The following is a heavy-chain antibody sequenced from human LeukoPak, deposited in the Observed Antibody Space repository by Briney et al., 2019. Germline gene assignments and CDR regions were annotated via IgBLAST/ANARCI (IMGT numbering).Heavy chain of an antibody. CDR1: GFTFSSYG. CDR3: ARGFGEFDY. D-gene: IGHD3-3*01. J-gene: IGHJ4*02. V-gene: IGHV3-30*02. Sequence: GGSLRLSCAASGFTFSSYGMHWVRQAPGKGLEWVAFIHYDGSNIYYADSVRGRFTVSRDNSKNTLYLKMNSLRTEDTAVYYCARGFGEFDYWGQGTLVTVSS. CDR2: IHYDGSNI.